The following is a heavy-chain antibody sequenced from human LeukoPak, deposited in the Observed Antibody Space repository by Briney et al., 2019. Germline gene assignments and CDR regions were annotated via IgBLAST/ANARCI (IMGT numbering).Heavy chain of an antibody. D-gene: IGHD5-18*01. Sequence: SETLSLTCTVSGGSISSSSYYWGWIRQPPGKGLEWIGSIYYSGSTYYNPSLKSRVTISVDTSKNQFSLKLSSVTAADTAVYYCARADTAMAPHFDYWGQGTLVTVSS. J-gene: IGHJ4*02. CDR3: ARADTAMAPHFDY. CDR2: IYYSGST. V-gene: IGHV4-39*07. CDR1: GGSISSSSYY.